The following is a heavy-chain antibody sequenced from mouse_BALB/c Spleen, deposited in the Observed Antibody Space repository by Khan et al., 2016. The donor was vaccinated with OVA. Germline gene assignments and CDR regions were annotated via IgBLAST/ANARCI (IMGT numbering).Heavy chain of an antibody. CDR1: GFTFSDYY. CDR2: ISDGGTYT. Sequence: VELVESGGGLVKPGGSLKLSCAASGFTFSDYYMYWVRQTPEKRLEWVATISDGGTYTYYPDSVKGRFTISRDNAKNNLYLQMRRLKSDDTAMYYCARAGYGGFAYWGQGTLVTVSA. CDR3: ARAGYGGFAY. V-gene: IGHV5-4*02. J-gene: IGHJ3*01. D-gene: IGHD1-1*02.